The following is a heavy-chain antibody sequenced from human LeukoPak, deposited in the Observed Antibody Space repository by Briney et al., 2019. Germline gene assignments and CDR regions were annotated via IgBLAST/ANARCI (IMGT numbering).Heavy chain of an antibody. CDR1: VGSFSDYY. J-gene: IGHJ4*02. CDR2: INHSGTT. V-gene: IGHV4-34*01. CDR3: ARGGSLSL. D-gene: IGHD3-16*02. Sequence: SETLSLTCAVYVGSFSDYYWGWVRHPPGKGLEWIGEINHSGTTNYNPSLKSRVTISVDTSKNQFSLKLSSVTAADTAVYYCARGGSLSLWGQGTLVTASS.